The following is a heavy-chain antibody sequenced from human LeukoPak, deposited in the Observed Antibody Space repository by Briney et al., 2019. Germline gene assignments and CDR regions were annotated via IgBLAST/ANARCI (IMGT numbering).Heavy chain of an antibody. CDR1: GFTFSTNA. J-gene: IGHJ4*02. CDR2: ISGRTGGT. D-gene: IGHD5-12*01. V-gene: IGHV3-23*01. CDR3: AKCGNSGCHLIDY. Sequence: GGSLRLSCAASGFTFSTNAMSWVRQAPGKGLEWVSAISGRTGGTYYADSVKGRFTISRDNSKSTLYLQMDSLRAEDTAVYYCAKCGNSGCHLIDYWGQGTLVTVSS.